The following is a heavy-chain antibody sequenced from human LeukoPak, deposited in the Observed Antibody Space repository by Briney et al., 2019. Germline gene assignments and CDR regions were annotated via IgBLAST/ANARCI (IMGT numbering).Heavy chain of an antibody. D-gene: IGHD3-22*01. CDR1: GGSISSSSYY. Sequence: SETLSLTCTVSGGSISSSSYYWGWIRQPPGKGLEWNGSIYYSGSTYYNPSLKSRVTISVDTSKNQFSLKLSSVTAADTAVYYCARGKYYYDSSGYSNNWFDPWGQGTLVTVSS. J-gene: IGHJ5*02. CDR3: ARGKYYYDSSGYSNNWFDP. V-gene: IGHV4-39*01. CDR2: IYYSGST.